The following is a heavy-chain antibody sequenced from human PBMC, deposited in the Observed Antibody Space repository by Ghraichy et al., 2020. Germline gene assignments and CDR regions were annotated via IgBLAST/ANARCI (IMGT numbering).Heavy chain of an antibody. CDR1: GGTFSSYA. D-gene: IGHD4-23*01. J-gene: IGHJ5*02. V-gene: IGHV1-69*13. CDR2: IIPIFDTA. Sequence: SVKVSCKASGGTFSSYAISWVRQAPGQGLEWMGGIIPIFDTAIYAQNFQGRVTITADESTSTAYMELSSLRSEDTAVYYCARDAAGNSGRYWFDPWGQGTLVTVSS. CDR3: ARDAAGNSGRYWFDP.